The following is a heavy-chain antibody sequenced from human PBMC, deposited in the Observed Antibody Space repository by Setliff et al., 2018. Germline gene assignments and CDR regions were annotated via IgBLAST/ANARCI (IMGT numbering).Heavy chain of an antibody. J-gene: IGHJ4*02. CDR3: ARQDSGWFDY. CDR2: IYYSGST. V-gene: IGHV4-39*01. Sequence: SETLSLTCTVSGGSISSSSYYWGWIRQPPGKGLEWIGSIYYSGSTYYNPSLKSQVTISVDTSKNQFSLKLSFVTAADTAVYYCARQDSGWFDYWGQGTLVTVSS. CDR1: GGSISSSSYY. D-gene: IGHD5-12*01.